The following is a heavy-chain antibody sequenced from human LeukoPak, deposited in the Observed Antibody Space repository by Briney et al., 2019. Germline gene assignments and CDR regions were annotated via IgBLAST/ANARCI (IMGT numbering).Heavy chain of an antibody. CDR3: AELGITMIGGV. V-gene: IGHV3-23*01. CDR1: GFTFSSYG. CDR2: ISGSGGST. J-gene: IGHJ6*04. Sequence: GGTLRLSCAASGFTFSSYGMSWVRQAPGKGLEWVSAISGSGGSTYYADSVKGRFTISRDNAKNSLYLQMNSLRAEDTAVYYCAELGITMIGGVWGKGTTVTISS. D-gene: IGHD3-10*02.